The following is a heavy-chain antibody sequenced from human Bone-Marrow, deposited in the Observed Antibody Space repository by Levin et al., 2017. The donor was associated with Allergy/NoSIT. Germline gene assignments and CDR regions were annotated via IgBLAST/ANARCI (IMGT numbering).Heavy chain of an antibody. V-gene: IGHV4-59*01. CDR3: ARDAITPTGGGNGFDV. Sequence: SETLSLTCTVSGASISSYYWSWVRQPPGKGLEYIAYIYYDGSANYNPSLKSRVTISLDTSKKQFSLKLTSVTAADTAVYYCARDAITPTGGGNGFDVWGQGTMVSVSS. D-gene: IGHD2-8*02. J-gene: IGHJ3*01. CDR1: GASISSYY. CDR2: IYYDGSA.